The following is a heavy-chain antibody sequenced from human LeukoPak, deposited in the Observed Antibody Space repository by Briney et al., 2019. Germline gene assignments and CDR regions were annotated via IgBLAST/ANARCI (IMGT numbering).Heavy chain of an antibody. J-gene: IGHJ3*01. Sequence: PGGSLTLSCAASGFMFSSYSMNWVRQVPGKGLEWISYISSSSSTIQYADSVKGRFTISRDNAKNSVYLQMNSLRDEDTAVYYCARIEVGATPGGTSDLWGPGTMVTVSS. CDR3: ARIEVGATPGGTSDL. V-gene: IGHV3-48*02. D-gene: IGHD1-26*01. CDR2: ISSSSSTI. CDR1: GFMFSSYS.